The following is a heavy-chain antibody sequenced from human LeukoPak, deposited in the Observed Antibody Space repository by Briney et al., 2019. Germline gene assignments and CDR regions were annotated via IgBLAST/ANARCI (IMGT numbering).Heavy chain of an antibody. CDR2: IYTSGST. CDR3: ARLKREWWYFDL. CDR1: GGSISSYY. V-gene: IGHV4-4*09. Sequence: SETLSLTCTVSGGSISSYYWSWIRQPPGKGLEWIGYIYTSGSTNYNPSLESRVTISVDTSKNQFSLKLSSVTAADTAVYYCARLKREWWYFDLWGRGTLVTVSS. J-gene: IGHJ2*01. D-gene: IGHD2-8*01.